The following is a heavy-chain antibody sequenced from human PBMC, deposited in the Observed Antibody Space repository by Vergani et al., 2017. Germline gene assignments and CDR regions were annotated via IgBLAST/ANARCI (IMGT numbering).Heavy chain of an antibody. CDR2: ISSSSSYI. V-gene: IGHV3-21*01. D-gene: IGHD6-6*01. CDR3: ARDPTQYYSSSFYFDY. Sequence: EVQLLESGGGLVQPGGSLRLSCAASEFTFSSYWMHWVRQAPGKGLEWVSSISSSSSYIYYADSVKGRFTISRDNAKNSLYLQMNSLRAEDTAVYYCARDPTQYYSSSFYFDYWGQGTLVTVSS. J-gene: IGHJ4*02. CDR1: EFTFSSYW.